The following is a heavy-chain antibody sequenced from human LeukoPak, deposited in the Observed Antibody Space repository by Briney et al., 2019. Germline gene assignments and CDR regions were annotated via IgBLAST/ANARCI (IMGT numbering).Heavy chain of an antibody. CDR3: AKVIVGATTKKYYFDY. CDR2: ISGSGGST. Sequence: PGGSLRLSCAASGFTFSSYAMSWVRQAPGKGLEWVSAISGSGGSTYYADSVKGRFTISRDNSKNTLNLQMNSLRAEDTAVYYCAKVIVGATTKKYYFDYWGQGTLVTVSS. J-gene: IGHJ4*02. CDR1: GFTFSSYA. D-gene: IGHD1-26*01. V-gene: IGHV3-23*01.